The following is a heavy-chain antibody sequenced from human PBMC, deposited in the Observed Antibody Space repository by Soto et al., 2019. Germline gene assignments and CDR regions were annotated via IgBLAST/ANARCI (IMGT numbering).Heavy chain of an antibody. Sequence: PGGSLRLSCTASGLPHSNFAMMWVRQAPGKGLECVSGIYGSGRGIEYADSVKGRFTISRDNSKNTMYLEMTDLRADDTAIYYCAKDAVYNDGLWLMDHWGQGTQVTVSS. CDR1: GLPHSNFA. CDR3: AKDAVYNDGLWLMDH. J-gene: IGHJ4*02. D-gene: IGHD2-21*01. V-gene: IGHV3-23*05. CDR2: IYGSGRGI.